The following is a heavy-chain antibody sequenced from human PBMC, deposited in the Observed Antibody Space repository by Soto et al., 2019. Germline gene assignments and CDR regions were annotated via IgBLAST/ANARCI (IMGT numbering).Heavy chain of an antibody. J-gene: IGHJ4*02. CDR2: VIGTGIDT. CDR3: AKATRGQCIGAHCYAFDF. CDR1: GFTFTNYA. Sequence: EVQLLESWGGLVQPGGSLRLSCAASGFTFTNYAMHWVRHSPGKGLEGVASVIGTGIDTYHAAAVKGRFTITRDNSRNTMYLEMKRLRAEKTAMFHCAKATRGQCIGAHCYAFDFWGQGIVVTVS. D-gene: IGHD2-15*01. V-gene: IGHV3-23*01.